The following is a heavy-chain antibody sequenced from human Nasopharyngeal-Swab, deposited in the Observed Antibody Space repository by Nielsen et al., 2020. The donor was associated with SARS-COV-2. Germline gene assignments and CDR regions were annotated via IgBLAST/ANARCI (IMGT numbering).Heavy chain of an antibody. D-gene: IGHD7-27*01. J-gene: IGHJ6*03. CDR1: GGSFSGYY. V-gene: IGHV4-34*01. CDR2: INHSGST. Sequence: GSLRLSCAVYGGSFSGYYWSWIRQPPGKGLEWIGEINHSGSTNHNPSLKSRVTISVDTSKNQFSLKLSSVTAADTAVYYCARTPLGPYYYMDVWGKGTTVTVSS. CDR3: ARTPLGPYYYMDV.